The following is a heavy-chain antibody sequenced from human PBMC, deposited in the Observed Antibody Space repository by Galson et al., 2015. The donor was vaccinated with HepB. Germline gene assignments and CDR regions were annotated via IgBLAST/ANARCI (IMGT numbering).Heavy chain of an antibody. D-gene: IGHD2-15*01. J-gene: IGHJ4*02. Sequence: LRLSCAASGFTFSHYGMHWVRQAPGKGLEWVAFIRHDGSDKYYADSVKGRFTMSRDNSKNTLYLQMNSLRAEDTAVYYCVQSTGGHCSGGSCKADYSDNWGLGTLVTVSS. V-gene: IGHV3-30*02. CDR1: GFTFSHYG. CDR3: VQSTGGHCSGGSCKADYSDN. CDR2: IRHDGSDK.